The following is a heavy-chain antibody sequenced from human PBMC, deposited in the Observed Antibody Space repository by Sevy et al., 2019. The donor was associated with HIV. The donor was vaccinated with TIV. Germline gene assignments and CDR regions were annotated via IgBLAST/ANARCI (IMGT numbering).Heavy chain of an antibody. CDR2: FDPEDDET. J-gene: IGHJ4*02. CDR1: GYTLTQFS. CDR3: AVTKDYYDSSGFPFDY. V-gene: IGHV1-24*01. D-gene: IGHD3-22*01. Sequence: ASVKVSCKVSGYTLTQFSMHWVRQAPGKGLEWMATFDPEDDETIYAQRLQGRVTMTEDTSTDTAYMELSSLRSDDTAVYYCAVTKDYYDSSGFPFDYWGQGSLVTVSS.